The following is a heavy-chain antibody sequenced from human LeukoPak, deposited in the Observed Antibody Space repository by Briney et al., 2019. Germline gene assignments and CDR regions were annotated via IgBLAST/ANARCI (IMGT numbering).Heavy chain of an antibody. CDR2: INHSGST. CDR3: ARDFSYFVSGAYSHFDY. Sequence: SETLSLTCAVYGGSFSGYYWTWIRQPPGKGLEWIGEINHSGSTNYNPSLKSRVTISTDTSKNQFSLNLRSVTAADTAIYYCARDFSYFVSGAYSHFDYWGQGTLVTVSS. CDR1: GGSFSGYY. J-gene: IGHJ4*02. D-gene: IGHD3-10*01. V-gene: IGHV4-34*01.